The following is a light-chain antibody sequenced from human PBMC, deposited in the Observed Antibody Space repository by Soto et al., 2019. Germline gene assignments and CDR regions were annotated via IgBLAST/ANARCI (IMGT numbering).Light chain of an antibody. CDR1: QSISGY. J-gene: IGKJ5*01. CDR2: AAS. CDR3: QQSYSTPLIT. Sequence: DIQMTHSPSSLSASVGDRVTITCRASQSISGYLNWYQQKPGKAPKLLIYAASSLQSGVPSRFSGSGSGTDFTLTISSLQPEDFATYYCQQSYSTPLITFGQGTRLEIK. V-gene: IGKV1-39*01.